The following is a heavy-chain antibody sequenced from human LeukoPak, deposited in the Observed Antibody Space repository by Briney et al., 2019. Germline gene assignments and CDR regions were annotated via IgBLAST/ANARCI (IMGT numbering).Heavy chain of an antibody. V-gene: IGHV4-38-2*02. CDR1: GYSISSGYY. Sequence: SETLSLTCTVSGYSISSGYYWGWIRQPPGKGLEWIGSIYHSGSTYYNPSLKSRVTISVDTSKNQFSLKLSSVTAADTAVYYCASRAYCGGDCYPYAFDIWGQGTMVTVSS. CDR3: ASRAYCGGDCYPYAFDI. CDR2: IYHSGST. D-gene: IGHD2-21*02. J-gene: IGHJ3*02.